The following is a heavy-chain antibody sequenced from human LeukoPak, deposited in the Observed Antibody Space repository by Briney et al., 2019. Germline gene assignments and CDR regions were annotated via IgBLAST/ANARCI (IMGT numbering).Heavy chain of an antibody. D-gene: IGHD4-17*01. CDR3: ARGVASRAPLKVTTYDFDY. V-gene: IGHV3-21*01. CDR2: ISSSSSYI. Sequence: PGGSLRLSCAASGFTFSSYSMNWVRQAPGKGLEWVSSISSSSSYIYYADSVKGRFTISRDNAKNSLYLQMNSLRAEDTAVYYCARGVASRAPLKVTTYDFDYWGQGTLVTVSP. J-gene: IGHJ4*02. CDR1: GFTFSSYS.